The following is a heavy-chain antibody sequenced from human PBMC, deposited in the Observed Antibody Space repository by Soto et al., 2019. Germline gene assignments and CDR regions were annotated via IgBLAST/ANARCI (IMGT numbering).Heavy chain of an antibody. CDR1: GGTFSSYT. J-gene: IGHJ4*02. V-gene: IGHV1-69*04. Sequence: GASVKVSCKASGGTFSSYTISWVRQAPGQGLEWMGRIIPILGIANYAQKFQGRVTITADTSTSTAYMELRSLRSDDTAVYYCAREMGSLHATEATALDYWGQGTLVTVSS. CDR3: AREMGSLHATEATALDY. D-gene: IGHD5-12*01. CDR2: IIPILGIA.